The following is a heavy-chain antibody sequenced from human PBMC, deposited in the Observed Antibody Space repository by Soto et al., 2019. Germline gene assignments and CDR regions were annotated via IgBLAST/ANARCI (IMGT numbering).Heavy chain of an antibody. J-gene: IGHJ3*02. CDR1: GYTFTSYY. Sequence: GASVKVSCKASGYTFTSYYMHWVRQAPGQGLEWMGIINPSGGSTSYAQKFQGRVTMTRDTSTSTVYMELSSLRSEDTAVYYCEGFGESTDAFDIWGQGTMDTVSS. V-gene: IGHV1-46*01. CDR3: EGFGESTDAFDI. CDR2: INPSGGST. D-gene: IGHD3-10*01.